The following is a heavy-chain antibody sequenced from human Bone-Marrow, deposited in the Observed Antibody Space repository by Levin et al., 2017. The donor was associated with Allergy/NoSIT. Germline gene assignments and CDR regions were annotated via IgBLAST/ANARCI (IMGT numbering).Heavy chain of an antibody. J-gene: IGHJ4*02. CDR2: IGYSGTTI. Sequence: GGSLRLSCAASGFPFGSFTMVWVRQAPGKGLEWISYIGYSGTTIYYAESVKGRFTISRDNAKNSLYLQMSRLRDEDTAVYYCAKVGTRGNSYGLHWGQGTLVTVSS. CDR1: GFPFGSFT. V-gene: IGHV3-48*02. D-gene: IGHD5-18*01. CDR3: AKVGTRGNSYGLH.